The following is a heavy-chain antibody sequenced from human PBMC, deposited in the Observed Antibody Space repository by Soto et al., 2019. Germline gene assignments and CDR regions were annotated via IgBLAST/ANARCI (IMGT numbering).Heavy chain of an antibody. Sequence: QVQLQQWGAGLLKPSETLSLTCAVYGGSFSGYYWSWIRQPPGKGLEWIGEINHSGSTNYNPSLKSRVTISVETSKNQFSLKLSSVTAADTAVYYCARERVVAHYYYYGMDVWGQGTTVTVSS. CDR1: GGSFSGYY. J-gene: IGHJ6*02. D-gene: IGHD3-22*01. CDR2: INHSGST. CDR3: ARERVVAHYYYYGMDV. V-gene: IGHV4-34*01.